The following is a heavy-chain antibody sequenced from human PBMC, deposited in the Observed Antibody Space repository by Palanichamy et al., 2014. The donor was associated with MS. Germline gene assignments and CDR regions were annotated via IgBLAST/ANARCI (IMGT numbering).Heavy chain of an antibody. V-gene: IGHV4-30-2*01. CDR1: GGSINSGSKA. Sequence: QLQLQESGPGLLQPSQTLSLTCAVSGGSINSGSKAWTWIRQPPGKGLQWIGYVSHSGNTYYHPSLKSRVTVSLERSKNQFSLMLRSVTAADTAVYYCARGDYDDSTGYYPFDSWGPGTRVIVSS. CDR2: VSHSGNT. D-gene: IGHD3/OR15-3a*01. CDR3: ARGDYDDSTGYYPFDS. J-gene: IGHJ4*02.